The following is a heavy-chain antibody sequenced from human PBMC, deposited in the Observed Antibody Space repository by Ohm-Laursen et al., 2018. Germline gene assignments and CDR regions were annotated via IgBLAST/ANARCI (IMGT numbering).Heavy chain of an antibody. CDR3: VRHPFDS. CDR1: GFTFSSSW. V-gene: IGHV3-74*01. J-gene: IGHJ4*02. Sequence: GSLRLSCAASGFTFSSSWMHWVRHAPGKGLVWVSRINSEGSSISYADSVKGRFSISRDNAKSTLYLQMNSLRAEDTAIYYCVRHPFDSWGQGTLVTVSS. CDR2: INSEGSSI.